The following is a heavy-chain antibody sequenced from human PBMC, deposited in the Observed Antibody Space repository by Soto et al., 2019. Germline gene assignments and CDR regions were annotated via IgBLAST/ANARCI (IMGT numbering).Heavy chain of an antibody. CDR1: GGSISSSNW. Sequence: TLSLTCAVSGGSISSSNWWSWVRQPPGKGLEWIGEIYHSGSTNYNPSLKSRVTISVDKSKNQFSLKLSSVTAADTAVYYCARAPDTAKDYYYGMDVWGQGTTVTVSS. J-gene: IGHJ6*02. V-gene: IGHV4-4*02. CDR3: ARAPDTAKDYYYGMDV. CDR2: IYHSGST. D-gene: IGHD5-18*01.